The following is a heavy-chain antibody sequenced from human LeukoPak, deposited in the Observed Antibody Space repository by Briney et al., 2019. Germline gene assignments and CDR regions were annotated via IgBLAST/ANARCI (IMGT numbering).Heavy chain of an antibody. Sequence: VASVKVSCKASGYTFTSYATNWVRQAPGQVLEWMGWINTNTGNPTYAQGFTGRFVFSLDASVSTAYLQISSLKAEDTAVYYCARASIAVAGTFNYYYYYMDVWGKGTTVTVSS. CDR2: INTNTGNP. V-gene: IGHV7-4-1*02. CDR3: ARASIAVAGTFNYYYYYMDV. D-gene: IGHD6-19*01. CDR1: GYTFTSYA. J-gene: IGHJ6*03.